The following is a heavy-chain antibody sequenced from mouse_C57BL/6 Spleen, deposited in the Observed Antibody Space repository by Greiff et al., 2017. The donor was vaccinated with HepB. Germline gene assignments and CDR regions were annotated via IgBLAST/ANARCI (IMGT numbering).Heavy chain of an antibody. D-gene: IGHD4-1*01. CDR1: GYTFTSYG. Sequence: VKLMESGAELARPGASVKLSCKASGYTFTSYGISWVKQRTGQGLEWIGEIYPRSGNTYYNEKFKGKATLTADKSSSTAYMELRSLTSEDSAVYFCARDFLLTGSYFDYWGQGTTLTVSS. CDR3: ARDFLLTGSYFDY. J-gene: IGHJ2*01. CDR2: IYPRSGNT. V-gene: IGHV1-81*01.